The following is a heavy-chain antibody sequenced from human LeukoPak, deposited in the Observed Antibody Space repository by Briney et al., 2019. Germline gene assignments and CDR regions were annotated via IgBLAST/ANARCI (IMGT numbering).Heavy chain of an antibody. CDR1: GYTFTGYY. Sequence: ASVKVSCKASGYTFTGYYMHWVRQAPGQGLEWMGWINPNSGGTNYAQKFQGRVTMTRDTSISTAYMELSRLRSDDTAVYYCARKFGGNGYYFDYWGQGTLVTVSS. CDR3: ARKFGGNGYYFDY. J-gene: IGHJ4*02. D-gene: IGHD4-23*01. CDR2: INPNSGGT. V-gene: IGHV1-2*02.